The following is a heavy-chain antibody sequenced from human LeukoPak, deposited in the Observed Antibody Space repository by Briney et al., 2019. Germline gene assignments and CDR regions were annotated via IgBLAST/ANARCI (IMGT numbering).Heavy chain of an antibody. V-gene: IGHV1-18*01. CDR1: GYTFTSYG. CDR2: ISAYNGNT. CDR3: VRVRPTTYSSGYYYVDY. D-gene: IGHD3-22*01. Sequence: ASVKVSCKASGYTFTSYGISWVRQAPGQGLEWMGWISAYNGNTNYAQKLQGRVTMTTDTSTSTAYMELRSLRSDDTAVYYCVRVRPTTYSSGYYYVDYWGQGTLVTVSS. J-gene: IGHJ4*02.